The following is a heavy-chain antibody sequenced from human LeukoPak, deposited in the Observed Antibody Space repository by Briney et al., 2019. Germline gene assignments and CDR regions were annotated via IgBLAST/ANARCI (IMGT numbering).Heavy chain of an antibody. CDR3: ARILIAVAGTGYWFDP. D-gene: IGHD6-19*01. J-gene: IGHJ5*02. V-gene: IGHV4-59*08. Sequence: SETLSLTCTVSGGSISSYSWSWIRQPPGKGLEWIGYIYYTGSTNYNPSLKSRVTISVDTSKNQFSLKLSSVTAADTAVYYCARILIAVAGTGYWFDPWGQGTLVTVSS. CDR2: IYYTGST. CDR1: GGSISSYS.